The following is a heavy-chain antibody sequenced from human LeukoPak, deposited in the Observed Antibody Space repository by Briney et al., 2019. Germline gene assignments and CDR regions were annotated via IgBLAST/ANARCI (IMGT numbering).Heavy chain of an antibody. CDR3: ARDQEMATTPGYFDY. J-gene: IGHJ4*02. Sequence: GGSLRLSCAASGFTFSSYAMSWVRQAPGTGLEWVSGISGSGHTTYYADSVKGRFTISRDNSKNTLYLQMTSLRAEDTAVYFCARDQEMATTPGYFDYWGQGTLVTVSS. D-gene: IGHD5-24*01. CDR2: ISGSGHTT. V-gene: IGHV3-23*01. CDR1: GFTFSSYA.